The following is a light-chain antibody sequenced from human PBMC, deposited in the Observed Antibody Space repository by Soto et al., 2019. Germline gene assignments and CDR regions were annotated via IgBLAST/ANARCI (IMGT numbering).Light chain of an antibody. Sequence: DIQMTQSPSSLSASVGDRVTITCQASQDISNFLNWYQQKPGKAPKFLIYDASNLETGVPSRFSGSGSGTDFTFTISSLQPEDTATYYCQHHDYLPFGGGTKV. CDR1: QDISNF. CDR2: DAS. J-gene: IGKJ4*01. V-gene: IGKV1-33*01. CDR3: QHHDYLP.